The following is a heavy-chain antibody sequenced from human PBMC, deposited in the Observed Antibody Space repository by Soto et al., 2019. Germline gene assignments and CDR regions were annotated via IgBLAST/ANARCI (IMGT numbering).Heavy chain of an antibody. CDR2: ISGSGDST. J-gene: IGHJ5*01. CDR1: GFIFRSYA. D-gene: IGHD5-18*01. Sequence: SGGSLRLSCAASGFIFRSYAMNWVRQAPGKGLERVSGISGSGDSTYYADAVKGRFTISRDNSKNTLFLQMNSLRDDDGAVYYCAKXGVGGFRGWDTFNWFDSWGQGILVTVSS. V-gene: IGHV3-23*01. CDR3: AKXGVGGFRGWDTFNWFDS.